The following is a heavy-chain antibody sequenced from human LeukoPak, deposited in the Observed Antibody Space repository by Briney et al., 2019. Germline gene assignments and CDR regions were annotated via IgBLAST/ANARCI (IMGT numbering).Heavy chain of an antibody. CDR1: GFTFSDYS. D-gene: IGHD5-12*01. CDR2: VGISSSNT. Sequence: PGGSLRLSCGASGFTFSDYSMNWVRQAPGKGLEWISYVGISSSNTKYAASVKGRFTISGDSAKNSVFLQMNNLRVEDTAVYYCARDHRYAFDNWGQGTLVTVSS. CDR3: ARDHRYAFDN. V-gene: IGHV3-48*04. J-gene: IGHJ4*02.